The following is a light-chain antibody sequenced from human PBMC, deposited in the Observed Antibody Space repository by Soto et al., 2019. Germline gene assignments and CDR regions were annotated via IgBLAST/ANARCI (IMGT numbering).Light chain of an antibody. CDR2: KAS. Sequence: DIQMTQSPSSLSASVGDRVTITCRASESISNWLAWYQQKPGKAPKLLIFKASNLERGVPSRFSGRGSGTEFTITISSLRPDDFATYTCQQYTTYPLTCGGGTKVEIK. CDR3: QQYTTYPLT. V-gene: IGKV1-5*03. J-gene: IGKJ4*01. CDR1: ESISNW.